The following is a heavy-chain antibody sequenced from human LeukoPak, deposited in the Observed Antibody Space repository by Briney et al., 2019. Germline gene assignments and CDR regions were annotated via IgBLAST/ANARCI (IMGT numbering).Heavy chain of an antibody. D-gene: IGHD2-2*02. J-gene: IGHJ3*02. Sequence: GGSLRLSCTASGFTFGDYAMSWVRKAPGKGLEWVGFIRSKAYGGTTEYAASVKGRFTISRDDSKSIAYLQMNSLKTEDTAVYYCTRVKPAAIPFGAFDIWGQGTMVTVSS. V-gene: IGHV3-49*04. CDR1: GFTFGDYA. CDR2: IRSKAYGGTT. CDR3: TRVKPAAIPFGAFDI.